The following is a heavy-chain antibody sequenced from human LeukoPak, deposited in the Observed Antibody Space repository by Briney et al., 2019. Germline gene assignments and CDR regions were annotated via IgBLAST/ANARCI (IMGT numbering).Heavy chain of an antibody. Sequence: GGSLRLSCAASGFTFSSYEMNWVRQAPGKGLEWVAFIRYDGSNKYYADSVKGRFTISRDNSKNTLYLQVNSLRAEDTAVYYCAKDRERGDSSSYYYYYYMDVWGKGTTVTISS. CDR2: IRYDGSNK. J-gene: IGHJ6*03. V-gene: IGHV3-30*02. D-gene: IGHD6-13*01. CDR3: AKDRERGDSSSYYYYYYMDV. CDR1: GFTFSSYE.